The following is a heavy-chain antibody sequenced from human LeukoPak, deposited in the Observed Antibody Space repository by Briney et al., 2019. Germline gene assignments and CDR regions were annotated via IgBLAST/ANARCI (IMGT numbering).Heavy chain of an antibody. Sequence: PGGSLRLSCAASGFTFSSYNMNWVRQAPGKGLEWVSAISGSGGSTYYADSVKGRFTISRDNSKNTLYLQMNSLRAEDTAVYYCAKGKEIYCSGGSCYFFDYWGQGTLVTVSS. V-gene: IGHV3-23*01. CDR2: ISGSGGST. CDR3: AKGKEIYCSGGSCYFFDY. J-gene: IGHJ4*02. D-gene: IGHD2-15*01. CDR1: GFTFSSYN.